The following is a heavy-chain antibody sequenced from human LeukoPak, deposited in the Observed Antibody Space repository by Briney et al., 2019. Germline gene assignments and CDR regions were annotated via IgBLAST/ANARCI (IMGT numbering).Heavy chain of an antibody. Sequence: GESLKISCKGSGYSFTSYWIGWVRQMPGKGLEWMGIIYPGDSDTRYSPSFQGQVTISADKSISTAYLQWSSLKASDTAMYYCARDKQLDWAHYYYYYMEVWGKGTAVTVSS. CDR1: GYSFTSYW. D-gene: IGHD1-1*01. CDR3: ARDKQLDWAHYYYYYMEV. J-gene: IGHJ6*03. CDR2: IYPGDSDT. V-gene: IGHV5-51*01.